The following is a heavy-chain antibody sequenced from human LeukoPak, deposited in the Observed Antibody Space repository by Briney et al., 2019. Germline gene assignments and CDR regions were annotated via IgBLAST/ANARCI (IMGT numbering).Heavy chain of an antibody. CDR2: MNPNSGNT. V-gene: IGHV1-8*01. J-gene: IGHJ4*02. CDR3: ARGTPYCSSASCYNY. Sequence: ASVKVSCKTSGYSFTSFDVNWVRQATGQGLEWMGWMNPNSGNTGYAQRFLGRVTMTRDTSISAAYMELSNLTSDDTAVYYCARGTPYCSSASCYNYWGQGTLLTVSS. CDR1: GYSFTSFD. D-gene: IGHD2-2*02.